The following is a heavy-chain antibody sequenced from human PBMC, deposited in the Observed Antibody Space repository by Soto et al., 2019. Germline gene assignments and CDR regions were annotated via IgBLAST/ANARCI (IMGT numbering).Heavy chain of an antibody. J-gene: IGHJ5*02. V-gene: IGHV4-59*01. CDR3: ARGLRPFSWFDP. CDR1: GGSISSYY. D-gene: IGHD5-12*01. CDR2: IFYSGST. Sequence: PSETLSLTCTVSGGSISSYYWSWIRQPPGKGLEWIGYIFYSGSTNYNPSLKSRVTTSVDTSKNQFSLKLSSVSAADTAVYYCARGLRPFSWFDPWGQGTLVTVS.